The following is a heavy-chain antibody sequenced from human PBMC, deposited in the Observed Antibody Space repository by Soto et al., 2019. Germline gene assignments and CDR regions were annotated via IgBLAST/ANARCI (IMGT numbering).Heavy chain of an antibody. J-gene: IGHJ5*01. CDR2: IAYDGDKK. CDR1: GFTFIGFG. D-gene: IGHD3-16*01. Sequence: GGSLRLSGAASGFTFIGFGRHWVRHSPCKWLEWVAVIAYDGDKKCYASSVKGRFIISRDNSRSTVYLDMNSLRPEDTAVYYCEKDVDAYACNLGGWFPTGGHGT. V-gene: IGHV3-30*18. CDR3: EKDVDAYACNLGGWFPT.